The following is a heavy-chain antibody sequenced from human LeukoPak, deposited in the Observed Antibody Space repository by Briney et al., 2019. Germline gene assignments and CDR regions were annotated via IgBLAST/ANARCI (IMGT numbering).Heavy chain of an antibody. Sequence: PGGSLRLSCAASGFTFSHYWMVWVRQTPEKGLVWVSYIVSDGSDTSYADSVKGRFTMSRDNAKDTLYLQMDSLRTEDTAVYYCTRDGSGSRIPFDYWGQGTLVTVSS. V-gene: IGHV3-74*01. J-gene: IGHJ4*02. D-gene: IGHD1-26*01. CDR1: GFTFSHYW. CDR2: IVSDGSDT. CDR3: TRDGSGSRIPFDY.